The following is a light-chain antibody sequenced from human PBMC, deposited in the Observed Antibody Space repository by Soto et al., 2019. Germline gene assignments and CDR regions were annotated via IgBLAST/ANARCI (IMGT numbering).Light chain of an antibody. V-gene: IGKV1-39*01. CDR1: QTTCIY. J-gene: IGKJ1*01. Sequence: IQLTQSPSSLSASLGDRVTITCRASQTTCIYLHWYQQKPGKAPRLLIYAASSLQSRVPSRFSGSGSGTDFTLTISSLQPEDFATYYCQQSYDPPPTFGQGKKVESK. CDR2: AAS. CDR3: QQSYDPPPT.